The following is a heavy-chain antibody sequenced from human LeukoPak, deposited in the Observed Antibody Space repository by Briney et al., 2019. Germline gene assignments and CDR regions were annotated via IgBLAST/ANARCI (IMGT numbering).Heavy chain of an antibody. Sequence: GGSLRLSCAASGFTFSSYEMNWVRQAPGKGLEWVSYISSSSSTIYYADSVKGRFTISRDNAKNSLYLQMNSLRAEDTAVYYCARVGYCSGGSCHRYYYMDVWGKGTTVTVSS. D-gene: IGHD2-15*01. V-gene: IGHV3-48*03. CDR3: ARVGYCSGGSCHRYYYMDV. CDR2: ISSSSSTI. CDR1: GFTFSSYE. J-gene: IGHJ6*03.